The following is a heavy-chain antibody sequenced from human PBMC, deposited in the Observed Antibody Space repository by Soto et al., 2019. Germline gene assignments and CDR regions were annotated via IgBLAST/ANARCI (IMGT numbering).Heavy chain of an antibody. CDR3: ARDAPPPELRFLEWHNYDYNGMDV. CDR1: GYSFTAYG. Sequence: QVQVVQSGDEVKETGASVRVSCKTSGYSFTAYGISWVRQAPGQGLEWMGWISCYNGKTKYAQKVQGRVTMTTDTCTRTGYMEVRSLRSYDTGIYYCARDAPPPELRFLEWHNYDYNGMDVWGQGTTVTVSS. V-gene: IGHV1-18*01. D-gene: IGHD3-3*01. CDR2: ISCYNGKT. J-gene: IGHJ6*02.